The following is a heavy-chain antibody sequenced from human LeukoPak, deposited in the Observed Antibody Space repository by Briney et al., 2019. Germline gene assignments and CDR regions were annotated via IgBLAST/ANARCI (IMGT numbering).Heavy chain of an antibody. Sequence: GGSLRLSCAASGFIVSTNYMAGVRQPPGKGLEGVSVIFHGGGTYYGDSVRGRFTISTNNSQNTLILQMNSLSAEDTAVYYCAKGPNDYYYYYYMDVWGKGTTVTVSS. CDR3: AKGPNDYYYYYYMDV. J-gene: IGHJ6*03. V-gene: IGHV3-53*01. CDR2: IFHGGGT. CDR1: GFIVSTNY.